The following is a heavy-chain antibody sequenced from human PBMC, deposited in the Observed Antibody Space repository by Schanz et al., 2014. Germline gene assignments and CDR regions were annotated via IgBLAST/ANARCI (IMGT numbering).Heavy chain of an antibody. CDR2: ISYDGTNK. Sequence: VQLVASGGGLVKPGGSLRLSCAVSGFTFSSAWMGWVRQAPGKGLEWVAVISYDGTNKYYADSVKGRFTISRDNSDNTLFLQMNSLRAEDTAVYYCAKVREWWPYYFDYWGQGTLVTVSS. D-gene: IGHD2-15*01. CDR3: AKVREWWPYYFDY. CDR1: GFTFSSAW. V-gene: IGHV3-30*18. J-gene: IGHJ4*02.